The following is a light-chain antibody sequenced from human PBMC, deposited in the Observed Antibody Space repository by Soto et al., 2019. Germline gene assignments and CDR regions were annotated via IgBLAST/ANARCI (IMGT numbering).Light chain of an antibody. CDR1: SNDVGLYNY. J-gene: IGLJ1*01. V-gene: IGLV2-14*03. Sequence: QSALTQPASVSGSPGQSITISCTGTSNDVGLYNYVSWYQQHPGKAPKLMIYDVTERPSGVSNRFSGSKSGNTASLTISGLQAEDEGDYYCSSYTISTTYVFGTGTKLTVI. CDR3: SSYTISTTYV. CDR2: DVT.